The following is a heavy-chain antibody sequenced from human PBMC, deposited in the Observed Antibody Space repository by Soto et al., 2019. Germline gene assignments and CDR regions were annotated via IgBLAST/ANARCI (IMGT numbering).Heavy chain of an antibody. J-gene: IGHJ5*02. CDR2: INHSGST. D-gene: IGHD2-2*01. CDR1: GGSFSGYY. CDR3: ARQQSSAAMGIWFDP. V-gene: IGHV4-34*01. Sequence: PSETLSLTCAVYGGSFSGYYWSWIRQPPGKGLEWIGEINHSGSTNYNPSLKSRVTISVDTSKNQFSLKLSSVTAADTAVYYCARQQSSAAMGIWFDPWGQGTLVTVSS.